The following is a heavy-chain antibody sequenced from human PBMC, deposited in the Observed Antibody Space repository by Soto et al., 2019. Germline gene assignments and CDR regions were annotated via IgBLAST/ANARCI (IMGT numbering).Heavy chain of an antibody. CDR3: ARAGAAPYYYYAMDV. CDR2: ISTYNGDT. J-gene: IGHJ6*02. CDR1: GYTFTSSG. V-gene: IGHV1-18*01. Sequence: QVQLVQSGAEVRKPGASVKVSCKASGYTFTSSGISWLRQAPGQGLEWMGWISTYNGDTNDAPKFQDRVTMTIDRSTSTASMELRSLRSDDAAVYYCARAGAAPYYYYAMDVWGQGTRVTVSS. D-gene: IGHD2-15*01.